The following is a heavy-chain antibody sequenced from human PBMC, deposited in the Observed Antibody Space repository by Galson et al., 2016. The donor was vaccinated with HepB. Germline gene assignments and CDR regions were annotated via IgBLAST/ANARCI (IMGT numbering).Heavy chain of an antibody. CDR3: AKGGFRLLDT. CDR1: GFTFRGYA. J-gene: IGHJ5*02. D-gene: IGHD3-10*01. CDR2: ISRTGYTT. V-gene: IGHV3-23*01. Sequence: LRLSCAASGFTFRGYAMSWVRQAPGKGLQWVSDISRTGYTTHYADSVRGRFTISRDNSRNTLYLQMNSLTVEDTAVYYCAKGGFRLLDTWGQGILVTVSS.